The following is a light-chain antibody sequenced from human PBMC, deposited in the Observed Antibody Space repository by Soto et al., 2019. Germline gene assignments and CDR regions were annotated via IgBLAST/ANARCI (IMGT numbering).Light chain of an antibody. Sequence: QSALTQPASVSGSPGQSITISCTGTSSDGGGYNYVSWYQQHPGKAPKLMIYEVSNRPSGVSNRFSGSKSGNTASLTISGLQAEDESDYYCSSYTSSNYVFGTGTKVTVL. CDR1: SSDGGGYNY. J-gene: IGLJ1*01. CDR2: EVS. CDR3: SSYTSSNYV. V-gene: IGLV2-14*01.